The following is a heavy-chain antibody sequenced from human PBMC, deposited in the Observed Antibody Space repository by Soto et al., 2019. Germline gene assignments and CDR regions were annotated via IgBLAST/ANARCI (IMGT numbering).Heavy chain of an antibody. CDR2: IDPRNGGT. J-gene: IGHJ4*02. V-gene: IGHV1-2*02. D-gene: IGHD2-2*01. CDR3: ARVRYRNVIHA. Sequence: QEQLVQSESDVKKPGASVTVSCKASGYTFSDYYIHWVRQAPGQGLEWMGWIDPRNGGTKYAQKFQDRFSMTTDTSTSTASMELRRLRSDATAVFFCARVRYRNVIHAWGQGTLVTVSS. CDR1: GYTFSDYY.